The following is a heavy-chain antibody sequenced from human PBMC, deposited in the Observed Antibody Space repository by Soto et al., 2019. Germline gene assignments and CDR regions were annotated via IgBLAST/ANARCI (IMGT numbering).Heavy chain of an antibody. CDR2: INHSGST. D-gene: IGHD5-12*01. CDR1: GGSSSGYY. Sequence: SSETLSLTCAVYGGSSSGYYWSWIRQPPGKGLEWIGEINHSGSTNYNPSLKSRVTISVDTSKNQFSLKLSSVTAADTAVYYCARGGRYSGYDYWFDPWGQGTMVTV. J-gene: IGHJ5*02. CDR3: ARGGRYSGYDYWFDP. V-gene: IGHV4-34*01.